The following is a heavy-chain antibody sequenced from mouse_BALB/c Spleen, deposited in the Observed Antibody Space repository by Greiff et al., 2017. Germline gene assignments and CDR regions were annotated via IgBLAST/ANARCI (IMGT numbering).Heavy chain of an antibody. CDR3: ARGGYRSLYAMDY. CDR2: IDPFNGGT. Sequence: VHVKQSGPELMKPGASVKISCKASGYSFTSYYMHWVKQSHGKSLEWIGYIDPFNGGTSYNQKFKGKATLTVDKSSSTAYMHLSSLTSEDSAVYYCARGGYRSLYAMDYWGQGTSVTVSS. D-gene: IGHD2-14*01. J-gene: IGHJ4*01. V-gene: IGHV1S135*01. CDR1: GYSFTSYY.